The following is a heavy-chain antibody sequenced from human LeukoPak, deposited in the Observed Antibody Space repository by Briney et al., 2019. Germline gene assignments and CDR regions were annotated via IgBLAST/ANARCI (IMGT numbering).Heavy chain of an antibody. J-gene: IGHJ6*03. CDR3: AKVQIVGATLGDYYYYMDV. CDR2: ISSSSSYI. V-gene: IGHV3-21*01. Sequence: PGGSLRLSCAASGFTFSSYSMNWVRQAPGKGLEWVSSISSSSSYIYYADSVKGRFTISRDNAKNSLYLQMNSLRAEDTAVYYCAKVQIVGATLGDYYYYMDVWGKGTTVTVSS. CDR1: GFTFSSYS. D-gene: IGHD1-26*01.